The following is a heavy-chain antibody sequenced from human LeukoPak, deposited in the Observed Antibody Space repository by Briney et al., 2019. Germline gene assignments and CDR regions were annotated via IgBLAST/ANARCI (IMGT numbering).Heavy chain of an antibody. V-gene: IGHV3-74*01. D-gene: IGHD5-12*01. Sequence: GGSLRLSCAASGFTFSNYWMHWVRQAPGKGLVWVSRLNAEGNSITYADSVRGRFTISRDNAKNTVHLQMNSLRVEDTAIYFCAGAYSAYDPFDYWGQGILVTVSS. J-gene: IGHJ4*02. CDR3: AGAYSAYDPFDY. CDR2: LNAEGNSI. CDR1: GFTFSNYW.